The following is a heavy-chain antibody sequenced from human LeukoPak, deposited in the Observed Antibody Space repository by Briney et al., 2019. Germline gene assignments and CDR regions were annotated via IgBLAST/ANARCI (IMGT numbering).Heavy chain of an antibody. CDR2: INPNTGGT. D-gene: IGHD6-13*01. CDR3: ATSYRSSWYYFDY. J-gene: IGHJ4*02. CDR1: GSTLTGYY. Sequence: ASVKVSCKASGSTLTGYYIHWVRQAPGQGLERMGWINPNTGGTHYAQKFQGWVTMTRDMSISTAYMELSRLRSDDTAVYYCATSYRSSWYYFDYWGQGTLVTVSS. V-gene: IGHV1-2*04.